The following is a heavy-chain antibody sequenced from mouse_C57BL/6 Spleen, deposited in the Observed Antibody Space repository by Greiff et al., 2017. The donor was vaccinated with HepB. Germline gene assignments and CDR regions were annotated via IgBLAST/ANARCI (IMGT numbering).Heavy chain of an antibody. Sequence: DVQLQESGAELVRPGASVKLSCTASGFNIKDDYMHWVKQRPEQGLEWIGWIDPENGDTEYASKFQGKATITADTSSNTAYLQLSSLTSEDTAVYYCTKGDYDIAYWGQGTLVTVSA. CDR2: IDPENGDT. D-gene: IGHD2-4*01. CDR1: GFNIKDDY. J-gene: IGHJ3*01. CDR3: TKGDYDIAY. V-gene: IGHV14-4*01.